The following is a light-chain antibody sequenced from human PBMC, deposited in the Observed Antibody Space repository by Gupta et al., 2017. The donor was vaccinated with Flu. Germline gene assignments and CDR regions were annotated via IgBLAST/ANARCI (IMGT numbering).Light chain of an antibody. CDR1: QSVSSNY. CDR3: QLYGSSAKT. CDR2: GAS. V-gene: IGKV3-20*01. J-gene: IGKJ2*01. Sequence: ERATLSCRASQSVSSNYLAWYQQKPGQAPRLLIYGASSRATGIPDRFSSSGSGTDFTLTISRLEPEDFAVYYCQLYGSSAKTFGQGTKLEIK.